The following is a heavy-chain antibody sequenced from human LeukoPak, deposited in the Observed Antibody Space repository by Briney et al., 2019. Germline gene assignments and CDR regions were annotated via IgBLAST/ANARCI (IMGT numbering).Heavy chain of an antibody. CDR1: GYTFSDFS. J-gene: IGHJ4*02. CDR3: VRLRRNNDRSGYYYYYDY. D-gene: IGHD3-22*01. CDR2: ISVRSNYR. Sequence: KSGGSLRLSCAASGYTFSDFSVNWVRQAPGKGLGWVSSISVRSNYRYYADSVRGRFTISRDDARDSLFLQMNSLRAEDTAVYFCVRLRRNNDRSGYYYYYDYWGQGTLVTVSS. V-gene: IGHV3-21*01.